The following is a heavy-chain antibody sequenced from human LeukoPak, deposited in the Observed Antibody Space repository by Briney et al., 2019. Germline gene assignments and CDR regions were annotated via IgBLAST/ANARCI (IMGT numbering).Heavy chain of an antibody. CDR2: ISAAGII. J-gene: IGHJ4*02. D-gene: IGHD3-22*01. CDR1: GFTSSGYA. CDR3: AKEPHSSGYYFDY. Sequence: GGSLRLSCAASGFTSSGYATSWVRQAPGKGLEWVSGISAAGIINYMDSVKGRFTISRDNSKNTLYLQMTSLRAEDTAMYYCAKEPHSSGYYFDYWGQGTLVTVSS. V-gene: IGHV3-23*01.